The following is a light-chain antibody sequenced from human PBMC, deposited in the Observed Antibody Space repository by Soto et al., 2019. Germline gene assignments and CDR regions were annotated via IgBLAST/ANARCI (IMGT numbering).Light chain of an antibody. V-gene: IGLV2-8*01. J-gene: IGLJ2*01. CDR3: SSYAGSNNFGVV. Sequence: QSVLTQPPSASGSPGQSVTISYTGTSSDVGGYNYVSWYQQHPGKAPKLMIYEVSKRPSGVPDRFSGSKSGNTASLTVSGLQAEDEADYYCSSYAGSNNFGVVFGGGTKLTVL. CDR2: EVS. CDR1: SSDVGGYNY.